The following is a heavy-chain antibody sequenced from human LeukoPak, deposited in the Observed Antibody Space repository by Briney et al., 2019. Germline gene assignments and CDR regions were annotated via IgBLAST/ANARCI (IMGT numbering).Heavy chain of an antibody. CDR1: GGSISSSSYY. CDR3: SAMVSSYYYYYMDV. J-gene: IGHJ6*03. V-gene: IGHV4-39*01. Sequence: SETLSLTCTVSGGSISSSSYYWGWIRQPPGKGLEWIGSIYYSGSTYYNPSLKSRLTISVDTSKNQFSLKLSSVTAADTAVYYCSAMVSSYYYYYMDVWGKGTTVTVSS. D-gene: IGHD5-18*01. CDR2: IYYSGST.